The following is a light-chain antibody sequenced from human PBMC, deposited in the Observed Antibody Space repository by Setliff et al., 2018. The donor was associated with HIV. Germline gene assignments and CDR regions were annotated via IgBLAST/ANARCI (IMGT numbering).Light chain of an antibody. Sequence: SALTQPASVSGSPGQSITISCTGTSGDIGGHNHVSWYQQHPGKAPKLIIYDVGKRPSGVSNRFSGSKSGNTASLTISGLQAEDEADYYCSSYTSSNTFYVFATGTKVTVL. V-gene: IGLV2-14*03. CDR3: SSYTSSNTFYV. CDR1: SGDIGGHNH. J-gene: IGLJ1*01. CDR2: DVG.